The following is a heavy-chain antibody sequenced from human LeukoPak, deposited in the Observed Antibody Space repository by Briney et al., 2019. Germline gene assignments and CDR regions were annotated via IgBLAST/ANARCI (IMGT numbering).Heavy chain of an antibody. Sequence: GGSLRLSCAASGFTVSSNYMSWVRQAPGKGLEWVSVIYSGDSTYYADSVKGRFTISRDNSKNTLYLQVNSLRAEDTAVYYCATQRDSYGDYDNWFDPWGQGTLVTVSS. D-gene: IGHD4-17*01. CDR3: ATQRDSYGDYDNWFDP. V-gene: IGHV3-53*01. CDR1: GFTVSSNY. J-gene: IGHJ5*02. CDR2: IYSGDST.